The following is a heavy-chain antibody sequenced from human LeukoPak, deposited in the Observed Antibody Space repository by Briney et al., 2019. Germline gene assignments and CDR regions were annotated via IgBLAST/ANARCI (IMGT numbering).Heavy chain of an antibody. CDR3: ARASELPPYYYYGMDV. D-gene: IGHD1-7*01. CDR2: INPNSGGT. J-gene: IGHJ6*02. Sequence: ASVKVSCKASGYTFTSYYMHWVRQAPGQGFEWMGWINPNSGGTNYAQKFQGRVTMTRDTSISTAYMELSRLRSDDTAVYYCARASELPPYYYYGMDVWGQGTTVTVSS. V-gene: IGHV1-2*02. CDR1: GYTFTSYY.